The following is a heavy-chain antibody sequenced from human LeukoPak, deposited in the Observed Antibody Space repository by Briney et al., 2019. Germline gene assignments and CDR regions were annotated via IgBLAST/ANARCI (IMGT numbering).Heavy chain of an antibody. CDR2: INHSGST. CDR3: ARGGQGDSSGYYYGILDY. CDR1: GGSFSGYY. Sequence: SETLSLTCAVYGGSFSGYYWSWIRQPPGKGLEWIAEINHSGSTNYNPSLKSRVTISVDTSKNQFSLKLSSVTAADTAVYYCARGGQGDSSGYYYGILDYWGQGTLVTVSS. D-gene: IGHD3-22*01. J-gene: IGHJ4*02. V-gene: IGHV4-34*01.